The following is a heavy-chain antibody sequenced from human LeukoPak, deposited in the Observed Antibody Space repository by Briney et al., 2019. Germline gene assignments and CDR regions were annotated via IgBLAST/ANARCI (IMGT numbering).Heavy chain of an antibody. Sequence: SETLSLTCTVSGGSISSHYWSWIRQPPGKGLEWIGYIYYSGSTNYNPSLKSRVTISVDTSKNQFSLKLSSVTAADTAVYYCARGEAHGSGSYYTPDFDSWGQGTLVTVSS. V-gene: IGHV4-59*08. J-gene: IGHJ4*02. CDR2: IYYSGST. CDR1: GGSISSHY. D-gene: IGHD3-10*01. CDR3: ARGEAHGSGSYYTPDFDS.